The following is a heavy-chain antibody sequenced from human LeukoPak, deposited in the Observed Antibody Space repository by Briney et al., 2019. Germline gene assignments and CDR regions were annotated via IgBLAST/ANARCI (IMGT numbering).Heavy chain of an antibody. CDR1: GYTFSGNQ. J-gene: IGHJ4*02. D-gene: IGHD6-13*01. CDR2: INPNSGST. Sequence: ASVKVSCKPSGYTFSGNQMHWVRQAPRHPREWMGWINPNSGSTNYAPKYQGSVTMTRDTSTSTAYMELSRLTSDDTAVYYCGRDPGNSWFFDYWGRGTLVTVSS. V-gene: IGHV1-2*02. CDR3: GRDPGNSWFFDY.